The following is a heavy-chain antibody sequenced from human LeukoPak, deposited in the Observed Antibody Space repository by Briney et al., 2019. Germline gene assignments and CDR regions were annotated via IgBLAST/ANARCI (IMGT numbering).Heavy chain of an antibody. CDR1: GGTFSSYA. CDR3: ARSGIAARSLDY. CDR2: IIPIFGTA. J-gene: IGHJ4*02. Sequence: APVKVSCKASGGTFSSYAISWVRQAPGQGLEWMGGIIPIFGTANYAQKFQGRVTITTDESTSTAYMELSSLRSEDTAVYYCARSGIAARSLDYWGQGTLVTVSS. D-gene: IGHD6-6*01. V-gene: IGHV1-69*05.